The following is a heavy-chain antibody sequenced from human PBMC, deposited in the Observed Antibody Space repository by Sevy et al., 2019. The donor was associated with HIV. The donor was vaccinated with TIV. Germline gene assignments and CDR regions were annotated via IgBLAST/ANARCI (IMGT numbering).Heavy chain of an antibody. CDR2: INPDGSGQ. CDR1: GISFRGHY. CDR3: TKEEWWRFDP. J-gene: IGHJ5*02. D-gene: IGHD2-8*01. Sequence: GGSLRLSCAASGISFRGHYLTWVRQRPGEGLESVAKINPDGSGQYYLDSVRGRFVISRDDNQNSLFLHLNDLKFDDTAVYYCTKEEWWRFDPWGRGTLVTVSS. V-gene: IGHV3-7*04.